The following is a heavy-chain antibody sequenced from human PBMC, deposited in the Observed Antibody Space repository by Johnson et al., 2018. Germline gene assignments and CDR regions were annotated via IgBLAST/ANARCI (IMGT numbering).Heavy chain of an antibody. Sequence: QVQLVQSGAEVKKPGSSVKVSCKASGGTFSSYTISWVRQAPGQGLEWMGRIIPILGIANYAQKFQGRVTITADKSTGTAYMELSSLRSEDTAVYYCARDSRISGGRRSGWFDPWGQGTLVTVSS. CDR3: ARDSRISGGRRSGWFDP. V-gene: IGHV1-69*04. J-gene: IGHJ5*02. D-gene: IGHD2-15*01. CDR2: IIPILGIA. CDR1: GGTFSSYT.